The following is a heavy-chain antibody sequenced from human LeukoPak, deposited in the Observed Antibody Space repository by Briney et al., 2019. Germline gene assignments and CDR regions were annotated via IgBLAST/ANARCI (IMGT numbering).Heavy chain of an antibody. Sequence: SETLSLTCTVSGGSLSSSSTSYWGWIRQPPGKGLEWIGSMNYGGNSHYNPSLKSRVTISVDTSKNQFSLKLSSVTAADTAVYYCARSPRYDFWSGYYLNWFDPWGQGTLVTVSS. J-gene: IGHJ5*02. D-gene: IGHD3-3*01. CDR2: MNYGGNS. CDR3: ARSPRYDFWSGYYLNWFDP. V-gene: IGHV4-39*07. CDR1: GGSLSSSSTSY.